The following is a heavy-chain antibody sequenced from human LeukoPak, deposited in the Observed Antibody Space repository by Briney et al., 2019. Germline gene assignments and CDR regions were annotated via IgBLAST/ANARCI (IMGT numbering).Heavy chain of an antibody. CDR1: GFTFSRSC. V-gene: IGHV3-7*01. CDR3: AKLLGAVTTLDY. D-gene: IGHD4-11*01. J-gene: IGHJ4*02. CDR2: INQGGSVL. Sequence: GGSLRLSCAGSGFTFSRSCMTWVRQAPGKGLEWVASINQGGSVLHYMDSVKGRFTISRDNAENSVFLQMNNLRAEDTAVYYCAKLLGAVTTLDYWGQGTQVTVSS.